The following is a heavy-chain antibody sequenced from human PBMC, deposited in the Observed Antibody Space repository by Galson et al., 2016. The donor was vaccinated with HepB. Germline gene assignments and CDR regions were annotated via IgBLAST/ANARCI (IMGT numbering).Heavy chain of an antibody. CDR1: GFSISIYS. D-gene: IGHD6-19*01. CDR3: AKISPVGYNSGWGGVFVI. Sequence: SLRLSCAASGFSISIYSMNWVRQAPGKGLEWVSAIRGSGTGTSYTDSVKGRFTISRDNSKNQLYLQRNSLRAEDPAVYYCAKISPVGYNSGWGGVFVIWGRGTMVTVSS. V-gene: IGHV3-23*01. CDR2: IRGSGTGT. J-gene: IGHJ3*02.